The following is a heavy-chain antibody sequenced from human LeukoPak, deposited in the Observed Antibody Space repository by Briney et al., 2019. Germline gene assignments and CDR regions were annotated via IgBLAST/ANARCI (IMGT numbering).Heavy chain of an antibody. CDR3: AKPRWGLTAMASGLDY. CDR2: ISGSGGST. D-gene: IGHD5-18*01. Sequence: GSLRLSCAASGFTFSSYAMSWVRQAPGKGLEWVSAISGSGGSTYYADSVKGRFTISRDNSKNTLYLQMNSLRAEDTAVYYCAKPRWGLTAMASGLDYWGQGTLVTVSS. V-gene: IGHV3-23*01. CDR1: GFTFSSYA. J-gene: IGHJ4*02.